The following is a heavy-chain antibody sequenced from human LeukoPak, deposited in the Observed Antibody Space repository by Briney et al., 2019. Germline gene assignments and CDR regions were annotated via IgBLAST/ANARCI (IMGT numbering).Heavy chain of an antibody. CDR2: ISAYNGNT. CDR3: AREGGTQLPLPTTWFDP. Sequence: ASVNVSCKASGYTFTSYGISWVRQAPGQGLEWMGWISAYNGNTNYAQKLQGRVTMTTDTSTSTAYMELRSLRSDDTAVYYCAREGGTQLPLPTTWFDPWGQGTLVTVSS. V-gene: IGHV1-18*04. CDR1: GYTFTSYG. J-gene: IGHJ5*02. D-gene: IGHD2-2*01.